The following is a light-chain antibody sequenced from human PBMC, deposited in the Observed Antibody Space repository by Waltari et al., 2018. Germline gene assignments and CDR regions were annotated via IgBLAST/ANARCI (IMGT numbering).Light chain of an antibody. Sequence: DIVMTQSPNSLAVSLVERATINVTSSQRVLYSSNNKNYLAWYQQKPGQPPKLLIYWASTRESGVPDRFSGSGSGTDFTLTISSLQAEDVAVYYCQQYYSTPPYTFGQGTKLEIK. J-gene: IGKJ2*01. CDR3: QQYYSTPPYT. V-gene: IGKV4-1*01. CDR2: WAS. CDR1: QRVLYSSNNKNY.